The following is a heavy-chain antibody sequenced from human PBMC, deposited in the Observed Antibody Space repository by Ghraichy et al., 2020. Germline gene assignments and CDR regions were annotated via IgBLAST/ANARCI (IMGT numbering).Heavy chain of an antibody. D-gene: IGHD3-10*01. CDR1: GYTFTGYY. CDR2: INPNSGGT. Sequence: ASVKVSCKASGYTFTGYYMHWVRQAPGQGLEWMGWINPNSGGTNYAQKFQGWATMTRDTSISTAYMELSRLRSDDTAVYYCARDSGSGSYYNALDVWGQGTTVTVSS. CDR3: ARDSGSGSYYNALDV. V-gene: IGHV1-2*04. J-gene: IGHJ6*02.